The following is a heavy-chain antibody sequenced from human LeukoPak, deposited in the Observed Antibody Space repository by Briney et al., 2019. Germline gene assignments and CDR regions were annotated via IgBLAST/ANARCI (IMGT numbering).Heavy chain of an antibody. CDR2: INLSGSAQ. J-gene: IGHJ4*02. CDR1: GFAFSAYW. CDR3: AAWGLHNY. V-gene: IGHV3-7*01. Sequence: GGSLRLSCSASGFAFSAYWMNWVRQAPGEGPEWVANINLSGSAQYYVDSVKGRCTISRDNAKSSLYLQMNSLRVEDTAVYYCAAWGLHNYWGQGTLVTVSS. D-gene: IGHD7-27*01.